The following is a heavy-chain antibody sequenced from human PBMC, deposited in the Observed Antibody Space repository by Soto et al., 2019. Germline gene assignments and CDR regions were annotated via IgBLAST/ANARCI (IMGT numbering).Heavy chain of an antibody. Sequence: PSETLSLTCAVSSGSISSSNWWSWVRQPPGKGLEWIGEIYHSGSTNYNPSLKSRVTISVDKSKNQFSLKLSSVTAADTAVYYCAVGYCSGGSCYRFDYWGQGTLVTVSS. CDR1: SGSISSSNW. V-gene: IGHV4-4*02. J-gene: IGHJ4*02. CDR2: IYHSGST. D-gene: IGHD2-15*01. CDR3: AVGYCSGGSCYRFDY.